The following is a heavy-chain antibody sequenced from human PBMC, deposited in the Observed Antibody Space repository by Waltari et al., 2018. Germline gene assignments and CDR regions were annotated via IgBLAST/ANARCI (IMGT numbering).Heavy chain of an antibody. J-gene: IGHJ4*02. CDR2: MHHSGST. CDR1: GDSTSRHY. CDR3: ARGQEGDY. V-gene: IGHV4-59*11. Sequence: QVQLQESGPGLVKPSETLSLTCTVSGDSTSRHYWSWIRQPPRRGLAWMGYMHHSGSTNYNPSLKSRVTISVDTSKNQFSLKVSSVTAADTAVYHCARGQEGDYWGQGTLVTVSS.